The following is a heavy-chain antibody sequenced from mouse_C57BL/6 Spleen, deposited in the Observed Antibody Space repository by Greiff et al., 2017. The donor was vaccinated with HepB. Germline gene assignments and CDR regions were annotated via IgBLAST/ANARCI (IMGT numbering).Heavy chain of an antibody. J-gene: IGHJ4*01. D-gene: IGHD2-4*01. Sequence: QVQLQQSGAELVKPGASVKMSSKASGYTFTSYWITWVKQRPGQGLEWIGDIYPGSGSTNYNEKFKSKATLTVDTSSSTAYMQLSSLTSEDSAVYYCARWKGYYDYSYAMDYWGQGTSVTVSS. V-gene: IGHV1-55*01. CDR1: GYTFTSYW. CDR3: ARWKGYYDYSYAMDY. CDR2: IYPGSGST.